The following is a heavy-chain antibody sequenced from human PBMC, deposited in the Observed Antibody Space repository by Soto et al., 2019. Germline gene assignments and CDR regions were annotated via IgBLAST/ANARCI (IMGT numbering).Heavy chain of an antibody. CDR3: ARAYSSGYLPPGYYYGMDV. CDR1: GYTFTSYG. J-gene: IGHJ6*02. D-gene: IGHD3-22*01. CDR2: ISAYNGNT. V-gene: IGHV1-18*01. Sequence: SSVKVSCKASGYTFTSYGISWVRQAPGQGLEWMGWISAYNGNTNYAQKLQGRVTMTTDTSTSTAYMELRSLRSDDTAVYYCARAYSSGYLPPGYYYGMDVWGQGTTVTVSS.